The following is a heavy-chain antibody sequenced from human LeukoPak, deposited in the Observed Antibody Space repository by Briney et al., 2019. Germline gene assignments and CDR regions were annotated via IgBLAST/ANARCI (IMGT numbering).Heavy chain of an antibody. V-gene: IGHV4-34*01. CDR1: GGSFSGYY. CDR2: INHSGST. CDR3: AVTYYDILTGYQDLDY. Sequence: SETLSLTCAVYGGSFSGYYWSWIRQPPGKGLEWIGEINHSGSTNYNPSLKSRVTISVDTSKNQFSLKLSSVTAADTAVYYCAVTYYDILTGYQDLDYWGQRILVTVSS. J-gene: IGHJ4*02. D-gene: IGHD3-9*01.